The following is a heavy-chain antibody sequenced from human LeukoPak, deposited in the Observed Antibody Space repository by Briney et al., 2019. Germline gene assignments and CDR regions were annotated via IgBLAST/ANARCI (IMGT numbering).Heavy chain of an antibody. Sequence: GASVKVSCKASGYTFTSYGISWVRQAPGQGLEWMGWISAYNGNTNYAQKLQGRVTMTTDTSTSTAYMELRSLRSDDRAVYYCARGQYCSSTSCYLLNAEYFQHWGQGTLVTVSS. D-gene: IGHD2-2*01. J-gene: IGHJ1*01. V-gene: IGHV1-18*01. CDR3: ARGQYCSSTSCYLLNAEYFQH. CDR2: ISAYNGNT. CDR1: GYTFTSYG.